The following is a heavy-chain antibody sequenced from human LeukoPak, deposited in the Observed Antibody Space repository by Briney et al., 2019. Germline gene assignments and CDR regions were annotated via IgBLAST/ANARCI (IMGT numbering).Heavy chain of an antibody. CDR1: GGSISSSAYH. V-gene: IGHV4-30-4*08. CDR3: ARHAIDTSGYYLDYFDY. Sequence: PSQTLSLTCSVSGGSISSSAYHWSWFRQPPGKGLEWIGYIYYTGRTYYNPSLNSRVTISVDTSKNQFSLKLSSVTAADTAVYYCARHAIDTSGYYLDYFDYWGQGTPVTVSS. D-gene: IGHD3-22*01. J-gene: IGHJ4*02. CDR2: IYYTGRT.